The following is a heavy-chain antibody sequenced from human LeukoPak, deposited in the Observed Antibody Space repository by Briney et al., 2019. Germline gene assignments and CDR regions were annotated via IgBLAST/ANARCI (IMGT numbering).Heavy chain of an antibody. CDR3: ARDLLNEGNHLDY. J-gene: IGHJ4*02. V-gene: IGHV4-30-4*01. D-gene: IGHD4-23*01. Sequence: SQTLSLTCTVSGGSISSGDYYWSWIRQPPGKGLEWIGYIYYSGSTYYNPSLKSRVTISVDTSKNQFSLKPSSVTAADTAVYYCARDLLNEGNHLDYWGQGTLVTVSS. CDR2: IYYSGST. CDR1: GGSISSGDYY.